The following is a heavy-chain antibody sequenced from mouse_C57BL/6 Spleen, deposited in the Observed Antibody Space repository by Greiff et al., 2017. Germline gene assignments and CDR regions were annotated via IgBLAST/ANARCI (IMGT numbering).Heavy chain of an antibody. Sequence: VMLVESEGGLVQPGSSMKLSCTASGFTFSDYYMAWVRQVPEKGLEWVANINYDGSSTYYLDSLKSRFIISRDNAKNILYLHMSSLKSEDTATYYCARECYGSSYGYFDVWGTGTTVTVSS. D-gene: IGHD1-1*01. V-gene: IGHV5-16*01. J-gene: IGHJ1*03. CDR2: INYDGSST. CDR1: GFTFSDYY. CDR3: ARECYGSSYGYFDV.